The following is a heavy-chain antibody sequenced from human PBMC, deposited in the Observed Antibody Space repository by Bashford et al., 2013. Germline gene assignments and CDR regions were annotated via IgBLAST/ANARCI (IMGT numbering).Heavy chain of an antibody. J-gene: IGHJ6*02. D-gene: IGHD6-25*01. Sequence: WVRQAPGQGLEWMGWMNPNSGNTGYAQKFQGRVTMTRNTSISTAYMELSSLRSEDTAVYYCARDLGSDDYYYYGMDVWGQGTTVTVSS. V-gene: IGHV1-8*01. CDR3: ARDLGSDDYYYYGMDV. CDR2: MNPNSGNT.